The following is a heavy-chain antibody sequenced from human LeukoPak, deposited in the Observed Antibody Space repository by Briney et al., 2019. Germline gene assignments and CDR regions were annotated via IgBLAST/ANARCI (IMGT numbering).Heavy chain of an antibody. J-gene: IGHJ5*02. D-gene: IGHD5-18*01. CDR3: ARDRIQLWLHWFDP. CDR2: IYTSGST. CDR1: GGSIGSYY. V-gene: IGHV4-4*07. Sequence: SETLSLTCTVSGGSIGSYYWSWVRQPAGKGLEWIGRIYTSGSTNYNPSLKSRVTMSVDTSKNQFSLKLSSVTAADTAVYYCARDRIQLWLHWFDPWGQGTLVTVSS.